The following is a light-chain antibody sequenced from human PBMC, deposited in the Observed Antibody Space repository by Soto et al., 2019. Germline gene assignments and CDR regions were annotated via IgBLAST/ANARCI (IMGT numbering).Light chain of an antibody. CDR2: GAS. CDR3: LHYATSPQT. J-gene: IGKJ1*01. Sequence: EIVLTQSPGTLSLSPGERATLSCRASESVSTSYLAWYQQKTGQAPRLLIYGASIRATGIPDKFSGSGSGTDFTLTISRLEPEDLAVYYCLHYATSPQTFGQGTKVEVK. CDR1: ESVSTSY. V-gene: IGKV3-20*01.